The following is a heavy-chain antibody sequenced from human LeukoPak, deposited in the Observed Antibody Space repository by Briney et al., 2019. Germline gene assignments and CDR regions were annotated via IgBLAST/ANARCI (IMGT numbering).Heavy chain of an antibody. D-gene: IGHD3-9*01. V-gene: IGHV2-5*02. CDR3: AHSNPTGLRCFDWLVRGFDY. CDR1: GFSLSTSGVG. CDR2: IYWDDDK. Sequence: SGPTLVKPTQTLTLTCTFSGFSLSTSGVGVGWIRQPPGKALEWLALIYWDDDKRYSPSLKSRLTITKDTSKNQVVLTMTNMDPVDTATYYCAHSNPTGLRCFDWLVRGFDYWGQGTLVTVSS. J-gene: IGHJ4*02.